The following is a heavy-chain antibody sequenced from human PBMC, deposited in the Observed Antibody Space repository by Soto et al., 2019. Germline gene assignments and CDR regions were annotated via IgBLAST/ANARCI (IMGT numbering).Heavy chain of an antibody. J-gene: IGHJ4*02. CDR2: VSAYNGNT. CDR1: GYTFASYS. V-gene: IGHV1-18*01. CDR3: ASDPPPPAY. Sequence: ASVKVSCKASGYTFASYSISWMRHAPGQGLEWMGWVSAYNGNTNYAQKLQGRVTMTTDTSTSTAYMELRSLRSDDTAVYYCASDPPPPAYWGQGTLVTVSS. D-gene: IGHD2-2*01.